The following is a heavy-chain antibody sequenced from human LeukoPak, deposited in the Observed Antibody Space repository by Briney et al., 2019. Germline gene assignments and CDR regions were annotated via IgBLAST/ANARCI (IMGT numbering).Heavy chain of an antibody. CDR2: ISYDGSNK. CDR1: GFTFSSYA. Sequence: PGGSLRLSCAASGFTFSSYAMHWVRQAPGKRLEWVAVISYDGSNKYYADSVKGRFTISRDNSKNTLYLQMNSLRAEDTAVYYCAREGRTYVGFDYWGQGTLVTVSS. CDR3: AREGRTYVGFDY. V-gene: IGHV3-30-3*01. D-gene: IGHD3-16*01. J-gene: IGHJ4*02.